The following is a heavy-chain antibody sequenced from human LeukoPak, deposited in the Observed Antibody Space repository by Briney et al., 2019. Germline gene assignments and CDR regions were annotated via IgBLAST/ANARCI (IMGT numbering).Heavy chain of an antibody. D-gene: IGHD6-13*01. CDR2: MWYDGSNK. J-gene: IGHJ4*02. V-gene: IGHV3-33*01. CDR1: GFTFSSYG. Sequence: GGSLRLSCAASGFTFSSYGMHWVRQAPGKGLEWVAVMWYDGSNKYYADSVKGRFTTSRDNSKNTLYLQMNSLRAEDTAVYYCARGEGIAAAGPRFDYWGQGTLVTVSS. CDR3: ARGEGIAAAGPRFDY.